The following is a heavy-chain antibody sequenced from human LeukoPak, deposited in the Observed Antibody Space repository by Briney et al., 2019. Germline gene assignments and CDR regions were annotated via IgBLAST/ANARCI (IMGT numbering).Heavy chain of an antibody. D-gene: IGHD6-13*01. CDR2: IYPGGIS. Sequence: SETLSLTCTASGGSISNYYWSWIRQPAGKGLEWIGRIYPGGISSYNPSLKSRVTMSVDTSKNQFSLTLSSVTAADTAVYYCAREAGSWYSETSYYFYFWGQGTLVTVSS. CDR3: AREAGSWYSETSYYFYF. CDR1: GGSISNYY. V-gene: IGHV4-4*07. J-gene: IGHJ4*02.